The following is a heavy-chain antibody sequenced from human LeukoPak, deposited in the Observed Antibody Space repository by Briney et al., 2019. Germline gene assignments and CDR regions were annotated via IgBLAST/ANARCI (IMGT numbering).Heavy chain of an antibody. CDR3: ARGPGDSYGFFNDY. CDR2: IYYSGST. D-gene: IGHD5-18*01. Sequence: SETLSLTCTVSGGSVSSGSYYWSWIRQPPGKGLEWLGYIYYSGSTNYNPSLKSRVTISVDTSKNQFSLKLRSVTAADTAVYYCARGPGDSYGFFNDYWGQGTLVTVSS. V-gene: IGHV4-61*01. CDR1: GGSVSSGSYY. J-gene: IGHJ4*02.